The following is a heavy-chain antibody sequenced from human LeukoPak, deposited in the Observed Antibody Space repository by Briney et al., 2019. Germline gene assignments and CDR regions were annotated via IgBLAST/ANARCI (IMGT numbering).Heavy chain of an antibody. Sequence: PGGSLRLSCAASGFTVSSNYMSCVRQAPGKGLERVSVIYSGGSTYYADSGTGRFTISRDNSKNTLYLQMNSLRAEDTAVYYCARDLDTMVRGVIITVYFQHWGQGTLVTVSS. D-gene: IGHD3-10*01. V-gene: IGHV3-66*01. CDR1: GFTVSSNY. CDR3: ARDLDTMVRGVIITVYFQH. J-gene: IGHJ1*01. CDR2: IYSGGST.